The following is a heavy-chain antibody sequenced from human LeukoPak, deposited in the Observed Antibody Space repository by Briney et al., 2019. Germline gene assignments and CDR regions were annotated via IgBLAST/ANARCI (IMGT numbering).Heavy chain of an antibody. V-gene: IGHV1-18*01. J-gene: IGHJ5*02. CDR3: ARSHDSSGYYRRWFDP. CDR1: GYTFTSYG. CDR2: ISAYNGNT. D-gene: IGHD3-22*01. Sequence: ASVKVSCKASGYTFTSYGISWVRQAPGQGLEWMGWISAYNGNTNYAQKLQGRVTMTTDTSTSTAYMELRSLRSDDTAVYYCARSHDSSGYYRRWFDPWGQGTLVTVSS.